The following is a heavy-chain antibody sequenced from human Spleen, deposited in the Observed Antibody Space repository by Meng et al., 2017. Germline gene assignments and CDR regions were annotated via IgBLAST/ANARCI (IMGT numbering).Heavy chain of an antibody. CDR1: GGSFSDYY. J-gene: IGHJ4*02. D-gene: IGHD4-11*01. V-gene: IGHV4-34*01. CDR3: ARGPTTMAHDFDY. Sequence: QWRSQQWGAGLLKPSGSLASTRVVSGGSFSDYYWSWIRQPPGKGLEWIGEINHSGSTNYNPSLESRATISVDTSQNNLSLKLSSVTAADSAVYYCARGPTTMAHDFDYWGQGTLITVSS. CDR2: INHSGST.